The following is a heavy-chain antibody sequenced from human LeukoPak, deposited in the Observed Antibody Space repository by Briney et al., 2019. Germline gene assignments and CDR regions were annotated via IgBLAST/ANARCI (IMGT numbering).Heavy chain of an antibody. CDR2: ISAYNGHT. CDR1: GYTFTTYG. J-gene: IGHJ4*02. V-gene: IGHV1-18*01. Sequence: ASVKVSCKASGYTFTTYGISWVRQAPGQGLEWVGWISAYNGHTKYEQTLQGRVTMTTDTSTNTAYMELRSLRSDDTAVYYCARVLKVVVAVAPFGYWGQGTLVTVSS. D-gene: IGHD2-15*01. CDR3: ARVLKVVVAVAPFGY.